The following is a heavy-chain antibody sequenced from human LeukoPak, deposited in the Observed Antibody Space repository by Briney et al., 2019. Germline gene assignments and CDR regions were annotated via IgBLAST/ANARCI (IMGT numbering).Heavy chain of an antibody. V-gene: IGHV3-21*01. CDR3: ARDIGYCSSTSCRTDY. J-gene: IGHJ4*01. D-gene: IGHD2-2*01. CDR2: ISSSSSYI. CDR1: GFTFSSYS. Sequence: GGSLRLSCAASGFTFSSYSMNWVRQAQGKGLEWVSSISSSSSYIYYADSVKGRFTISRDNAKNSLYLQMNSLRAEDTAVYYCARDIGYCSSTSCRTDYWGHGTLVPVSS.